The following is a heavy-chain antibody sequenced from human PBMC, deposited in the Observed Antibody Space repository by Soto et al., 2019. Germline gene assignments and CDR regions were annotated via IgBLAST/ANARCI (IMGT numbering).Heavy chain of an antibody. CDR3: AREDPILGASLRYYDS. CDR2: ISSSGSTI. Sequence: DYGGRCISQETGKGLEWVSYISSSGSTIYYADSVKGRFTIPRDNAKNSVYLQMNSLRAEDTAVYYCAREDPILGASLRYYDSWGPATLVSV. D-gene: IGHD1-26*01. CDR1: DYG. V-gene: IGHV3-11*04. J-gene: IGHJ4*02.